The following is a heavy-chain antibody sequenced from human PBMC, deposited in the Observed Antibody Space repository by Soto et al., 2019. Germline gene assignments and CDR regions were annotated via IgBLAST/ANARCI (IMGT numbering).Heavy chain of an antibody. CDR1: GFTFSSYD. D-gene: IGHD5-18*01. CDR3: VKERGYRYGGD. V-gene: IGHV3-23*01. Sequence: EVQLLESGGGLVQPGGSLRLSCAASGFTFSSYDMSWVRQPPGKGLEWVSAITGSGRRTYYADSVKGRFTISRDNSRNRISLQMNSLRAEDTAVYYCVKERGYRYGGDWGQGTRVTVSS. CDR2: ITGSGRRT. J-gene: IGHJ4*02.